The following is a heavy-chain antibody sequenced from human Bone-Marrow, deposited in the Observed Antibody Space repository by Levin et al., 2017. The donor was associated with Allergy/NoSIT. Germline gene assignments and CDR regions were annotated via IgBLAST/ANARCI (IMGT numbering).Heavy chain of an antibody. CDR2: LSYDGSNE. V-gene: IGHV3-30*04. CDR1: GFTFTDHV. D-gene: IGHD2-2*01. Sequence: PGGSLRLSCAASGFTFTDHVMHWVRQAPGTGLEWVALLSYDGSNEFYADSVKGRFTISRDNSKNTLFLRMTSLRPEDTAVYYCARGAAAFYGMDVWGQGTTVTVSS. CDR3: ARGAAAFYGMDV. J-gene: IGHJ6*02.